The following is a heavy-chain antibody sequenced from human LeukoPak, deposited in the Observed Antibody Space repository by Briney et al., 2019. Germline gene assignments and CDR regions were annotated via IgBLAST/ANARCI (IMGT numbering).Heavy chain of an antibody. J-gene: IGHJ4*02. CDR2: IYTSGST. CDR3: ARALGDYPFDY. V-gene: IGHV4-61*02. D-gene: IGHD4-17*01. Sequence: KPSETLSLTCTVSGYSISSGSYYWSWIRQPAGKGLEWIGRIYTSGSTNYNPSLKSRVTISVDTSKNQFSLKLSSVTAADTAVYYCARALGDYPFDYWGQGTLVTVSS. CDR1: GYSISSGSYY.